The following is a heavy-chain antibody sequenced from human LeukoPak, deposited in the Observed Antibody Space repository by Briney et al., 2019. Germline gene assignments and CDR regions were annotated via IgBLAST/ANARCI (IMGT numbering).Heavy chain of an antibody. CDR2: IYSGGST. CDR3: ARDEAAAGDY. V-gene: IGHV3-66*01. D-gene: IGHD6-13*01. CDR1: GFTFSSYS. J-gene: IGHJ4*02. Sequence: GGSLRLSCAASGFTFSSYSMNWVRQAPGKGLEWVSVIYSGGSTYYADSVKGRFTISRDNSKNTLYLQMNSLRAEDTAVYYCARDEAAAGDYWGQGTLVTVSS.